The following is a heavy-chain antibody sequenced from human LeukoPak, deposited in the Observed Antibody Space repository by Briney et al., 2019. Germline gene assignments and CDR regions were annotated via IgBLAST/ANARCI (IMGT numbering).Heavy chain of an antibody. V-gene: IGHV3-33*06. CDR1: GFNFRSYG. CDR3: AKSGRNWAYLEY. CDR2: IWYDGSNK. Sequence: PGGSLRLSCAASGFNFRSYGMHWVRQAPGKGLEWVAIIWYDGSNKFYADSVKGRFTISRDNSKNTLYLQMNSLRAEDTAVYYCAKSGRNWAYLEYWGQGTLVTVSS. J-gene: IGHJ4*02. D-gene: IGHD7-27*01.